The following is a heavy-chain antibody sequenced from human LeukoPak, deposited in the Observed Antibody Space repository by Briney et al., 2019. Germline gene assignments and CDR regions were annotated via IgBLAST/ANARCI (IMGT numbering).Heavy chain of an antibody. CDR1: GASISSNY. CDR2: IYTSGST. Sequence: SETLSLTCTVSGASISSNYWSWIRQPPGKGLEWIGYIYTSGSTNYNPSLQSRVTISIDTSKNQFSLKLPSVTAADTAVYYCARHGRYDAFDIWGRGTMVTVSS. CDR3: ARHGRYDAFDI. D-gene: IGHD1-26*01. V-gene: IGHV4-4*09. J-gene: IGHJ3*02.